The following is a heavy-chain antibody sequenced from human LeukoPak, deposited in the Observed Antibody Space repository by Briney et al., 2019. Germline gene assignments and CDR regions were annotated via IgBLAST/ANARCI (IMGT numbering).Heavy chain of an antibody. CDR3: ARHNYDYVWGSYRYRGLDY. CDR1: GGSFSGYY. V-gene: IGHV4-34*01. J-gene: IGHJ4*02. CDR2: INHSGST. D-gene: IGHD3-16*02. Sequence: SETLSLTCAVYGGSFSGYYWNWIRQPPGKGLEWIGEINHSGSTNYNPSLKSRVTISVDTSKNQFSLKLSSVTAADTAVYYCARHNYDYVWGSYRYRGLDYWGQGTLVTVSS.